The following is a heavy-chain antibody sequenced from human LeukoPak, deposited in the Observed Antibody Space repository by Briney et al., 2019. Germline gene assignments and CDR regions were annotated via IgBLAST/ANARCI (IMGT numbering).Heavy chain of an antibody. D-gene: IGHD4-17*01. V-gene: IGHV4-59*01. CDR2: IYNSGT. CDR1: GGSIGGYY. Sequence: SKTLSLTCTVSGGSIGGYYWTWIRQPPGKGLEWIGYIYNSGTNYNPSLKSRVTISVDTSKTQFSLKLSSVTAADTAVYYCARVAPLWVTIIWGQGTMVTVSS. J-gene: IGHJ3*02. CDR3: ARVAPLWVTII.